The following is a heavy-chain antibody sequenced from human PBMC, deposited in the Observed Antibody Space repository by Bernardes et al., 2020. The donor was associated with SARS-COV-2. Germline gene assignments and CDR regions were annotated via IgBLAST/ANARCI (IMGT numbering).Heavy chain of an antibody. Sequence: GSLRLSVVVSGDSITDYWLHWVRQAPGKGLEWVSRINMDGRSIAYGDSVKGRFTISRDNSRKTVYLQMNSLRVEDTAVYYCARGGRNGYNYNLNYWGQGTLVPVSS. D-gene: IGHD5-12*01. CDR3: ARGGRNGYNYNLNY. CDR2: INMDGRSI. J-gene: IGHJ4*02. CDR1: GDSITDYW. V-gene: IGHV3-74*01.